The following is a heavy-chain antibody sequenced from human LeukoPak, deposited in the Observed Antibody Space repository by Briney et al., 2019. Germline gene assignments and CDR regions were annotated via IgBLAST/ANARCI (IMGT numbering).Heavy chain of an antibody. J-gene: IGHJ4*02. CDR3: ARDGGYCSGGSCYSSLRYFDY. Sequence: SETLSLTCTVSGGSISSYYWSWIRQPPGKGLEWIGYIYYSGTTNYNPSLKSRVTMSVDTSKNQFSLKLSSVTAADTAVYYCARDGGYCSGGSCYSSLRYFDYWGQGTLVTVSS. CDR1: GGSISSYY. D-gene: IGHD2-15*01. V-gene: IGHV4-59*12. CDR2: IYYSGTT.